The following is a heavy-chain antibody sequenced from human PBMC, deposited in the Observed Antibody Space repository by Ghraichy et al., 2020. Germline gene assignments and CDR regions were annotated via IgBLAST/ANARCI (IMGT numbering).Heavy chain of an antibody. D-gene: IGHD3-10*01. Sequence: SETLSLTCTVSGGSISSYYWSWIRQPPGKGLEWIGYIYYSGSTNYNPSLKSRVTISVDTSKNQFSLKLSSVTAADTAVYYCARVRRSQNYYGSGSYYGGYHFDYWGQGTLVTVSS. V-gene: IGHV4-59*01. J-gene: IGHJ4*02. CDR3: ARVRRSQNYYGSGSYYGGYHFDY. CDR1: GGSISSYY. CDR2: IYYSGST.